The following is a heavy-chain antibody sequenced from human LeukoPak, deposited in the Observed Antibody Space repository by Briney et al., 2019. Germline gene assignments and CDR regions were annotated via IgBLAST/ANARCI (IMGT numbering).Heavy chain of an antibody. V-gene: IGHV4-30-2*03. D-gene: IGHD1-26*01. J-gene: IGHJ3*02. Sequence: SQTLSLTCTVSGGAIASGGYSWNWIRQSPGKGLEWIGSIYYSGSTYYNPSLKSRVTISVDTSKNQFSLKLSPVTAADTAVYYCARRGRTNSVGATTGAFDIWGQGTMVTVSS. CDR1: GGAIASGGYS. CDR2: IYYSGST. CDR3: ARRGRTNSVGATTGAFDI.